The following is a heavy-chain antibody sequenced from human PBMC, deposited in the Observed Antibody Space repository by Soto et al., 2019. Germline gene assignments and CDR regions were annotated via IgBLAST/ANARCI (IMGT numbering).Heavy chain of an antibody. J-gene: IGHJ1*01. Sequence: QVQLVESGGGVVQPGRSLRLSCAVSGFTFSSYAMHWVRQAPGKGLEWVAVVSYDGSNRYYTDSVKGRFTISRDNSKNTLYLEMNSLRAEDTAVYYCAREPGAYYYASSASNNPFFQHWGQGTLVTVSS. CDR1: GFTFSSYA. CDR3: AREPGAYYYASSASNNPFFQH. D-gene: IGHD3-22*01. V-gene: IGHV3-30-3*01. CDR2: VSYDGSNR.